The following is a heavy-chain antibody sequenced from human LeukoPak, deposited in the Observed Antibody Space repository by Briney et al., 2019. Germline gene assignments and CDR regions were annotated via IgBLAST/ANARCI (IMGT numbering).Heavy chain of an antibody. CDR3: ARASMGYSRGWYFDY. CDR1: GGPISSYY. V-gene: IGHV4-59*01. D-gene: IGHD6-19*01. Sequence: ETLSLTCTVSGGPISSYYWSWIRQPPGKGLEWTGYIYHSGSSNYNPSLKSRVTISVDTSKKQFSLKLSSVTAADTAVYYCARASMGYSRGWYFDYWGQGTLVTVSS. J-gene: IGHJ4*02. CDR2: IYHSGSS.